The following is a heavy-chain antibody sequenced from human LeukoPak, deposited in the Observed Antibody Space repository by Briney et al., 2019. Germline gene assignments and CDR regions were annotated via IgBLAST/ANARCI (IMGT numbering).Heavy chain of an antibody. V-gene: IGHV4-59*01. CDR2: IYYSGST. CDR1: GGSISSYY. J-gene: IGHJ6*02. Sequence: PSETLSLTCTVSGGSISSYYWSWIRQPPGKGLEWIGYIYYSGSTNYIPSLKSRVTISVDTSKNQFPLKLSSVTAADTAVYYCARDWGIAAAGTSPYYYYGMDVWGQGTTVTVSS. D-gene: IGHD6-13*01. CDR3: ARDWGIAAAGTSPYYYYGMDV.